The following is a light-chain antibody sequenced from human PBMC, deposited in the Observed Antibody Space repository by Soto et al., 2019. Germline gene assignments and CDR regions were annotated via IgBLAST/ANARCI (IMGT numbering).Light chain of an antibody. Sequence: EIVMTQSPATLSVSPGERVTLSCRASQSVNNNLAWYQQKPGQAPRLLIYGASSRATGIPDRFSGSGSGTDFTLTISRLEPEDFAVYYCQQYGSSPSLTFGGGTKVDIK. CDR3: QQYGSSPSLT. J-gene: IGKJ4*01. CDR1: QSVNNN. V-gene: IGKV3-20*01. CDR2: GAS.